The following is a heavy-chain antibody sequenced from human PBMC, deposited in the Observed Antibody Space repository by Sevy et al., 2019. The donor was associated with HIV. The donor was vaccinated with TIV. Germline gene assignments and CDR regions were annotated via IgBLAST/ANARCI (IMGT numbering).Heavy chain of an antibody. CDR1: GFSVSNNY. CDR3: ARDGGDSSLDY. D-gene: IGHD3-16*01. CDR2: IYSEGNT. J-gene: IGHJ4*02. Sequence: GGSLRLSCAASGFSVSNNYMSWVRQAAGMGLEWVSIIYSEGNTYYADPVKGRFTISRDNSKNTLFLQMNSLRAEDTAVYYCARDGGDSSLDYWGQGTLFTVSS. V-gene: IGHV3-53*01.